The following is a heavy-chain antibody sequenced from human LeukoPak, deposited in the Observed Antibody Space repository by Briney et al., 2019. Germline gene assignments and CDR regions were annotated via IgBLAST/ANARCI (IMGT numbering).Heavy chain of an antibody. V-gene: IGHV1-8*01. D-gene: IGHD3-10*01. CDR3: ARARAQDGGYYFDY. Sequence: ASVKVSCKASGYTFTSYDINWVRQATGQGLEWMGWMNPNSGNTGYAQKFQGRVTMTRNTSISTAFMELSSLRSEDTAVYYCARARAQDGGYYFDYWGQGTLVTVSS. CDR2: MNPNSGNT. J-gene: IGHJ4*02. CDR1: GYTFTSYD.